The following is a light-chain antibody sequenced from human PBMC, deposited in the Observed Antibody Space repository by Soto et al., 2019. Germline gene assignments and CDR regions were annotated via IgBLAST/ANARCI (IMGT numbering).Light chain of an antibody. J-gene: IGLJ2*01. Sequence: QSALTQPPSASGSPGQSVTISCTGTSSDVGGYNYVSWYQHHPDKAPKLIIYEVYKRPSGVPDRFSGSKSGNTASLTVSGLQAEDEAEYYCNSYAASDSFVVFGGGTKLTVL. CDR3: NSYAASDSFVV. V-gene: IGLV2-8*01. CDR1: SSDVGGYNY. CDR2: EVY.